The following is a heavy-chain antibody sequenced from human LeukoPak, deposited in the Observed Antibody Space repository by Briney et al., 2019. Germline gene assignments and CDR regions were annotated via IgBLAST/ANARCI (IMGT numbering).Heavy chain of an antibody. Sequence: PGGSLRLSCAASGFTFDDYAMHWVRQAPGKGQEWVSGISWNSGSIGYADSVKGRFTISRDNAKNSLYLQMNSLRAEDMALYYCAKGRYYYDSSGYDYWGQGTLVTVSS. CDR3: AKGRYYYDSSGYDY. CDR1: GFTFDDYA. J-gene: IGHJ4*02. D-gene: IGHD3-22*01. CDR2: ISWNSGSI. V-gene: IGHV3-9*03.